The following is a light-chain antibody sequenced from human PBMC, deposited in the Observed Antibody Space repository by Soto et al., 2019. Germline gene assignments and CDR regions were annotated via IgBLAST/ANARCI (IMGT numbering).Light chain of an antibody. CDR3: QQYGHSPRT. CDR1: QSISDT. Sequence: EIVITQSPATLSVSPGGRATLSCRASQSISDTLAWYQQTPGQAPRLLIYGASKRATGFPARFSGSGSRTDFTLTITRLEPEDFALYYCQQYGHSPRTFGQGTKVDIK. V-gene: IGKV3-15*01. J-gene: IGKJ1*01. CDR2: GAS.